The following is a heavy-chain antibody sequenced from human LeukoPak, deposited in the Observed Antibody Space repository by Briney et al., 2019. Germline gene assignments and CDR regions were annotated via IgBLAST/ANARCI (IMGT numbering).Heavy chain of an antibody. V-gene: IGHV1-18*01. CDR1: GYTFTGYG. Sequence: ASVKVSCKASGYTFTGYGISWVRQAPGQGLEWMGWISAYNGNTNYAQKLQGRITMTTDTSTSTAYMELRSLTFDDTAVYYCARDAKTVSTLSFDSWGQGVLVTVSS. D-gene: IGHD4-17*01. CDR3: ARDAKTVSTLSFDS. J-gene: IGHJ4*02. CDR2: ISAYNGNT.